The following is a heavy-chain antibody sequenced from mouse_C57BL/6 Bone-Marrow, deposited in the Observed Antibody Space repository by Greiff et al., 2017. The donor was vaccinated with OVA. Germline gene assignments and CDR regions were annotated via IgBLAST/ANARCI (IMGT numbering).Heavy chain of an antibody. CDR3: AIYYYGSSPYWYFDV. CDR1: GYTFTSYG. CDR2: IYPRSGNT. Sequence: QVQLQQSGAELARPGASVKLSCKASGYTFTSYGISWVKQRTGQGLEWIGEIYPRSGNTYYNEKFKGKATMTADKSSSTAYMELRSLTSDDSAVYFCAIYYYGSSPYWYFDVWGTGTTVTVSS. D-gene: IGHD1-1*01. J-gene: IGHJ1*03. V-gene: IGHV1-81*01.